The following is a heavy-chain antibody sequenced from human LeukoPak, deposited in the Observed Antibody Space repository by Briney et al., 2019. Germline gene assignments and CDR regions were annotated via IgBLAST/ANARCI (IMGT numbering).Heavy chain of an antibody. CDR2: IYYSGST. CDR1: GGSISSSSYY. V-gene: IGHV4-39*07. Sequence: PSETLSLTCTVSGGSISSSSYYWGWIRQPPGKGLEWIGSIYYSGSTYYNPSLKSRVTISVDTSKNQFSLKLSSVTAADTAVYYCAREPSSWYAVYYYYMDVWGKGTTVTVSS. D-gene: IGHD6-13*01. J-gene: IGHJ6*03. CDR3: AREPSSWYAVYYYYMDV.